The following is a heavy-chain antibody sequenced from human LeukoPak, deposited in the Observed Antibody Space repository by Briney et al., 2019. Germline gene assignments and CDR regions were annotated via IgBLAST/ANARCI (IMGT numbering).Heavy chain of an antibody. J-gene: IGHJ4*02. Sequence: GESLKISCKGSGYSFTSYWIGWVRQMPGKGLEWMGIIYPGDSDTRYSPSFQGQVTISADKSFSTAYLQWSSLKASDTAMYYCARQEYYYDSSGYYHYFDYWGQGTLVTVSS. CDR3: ARQEYYYDSSGYYHYFDY. V-gene: IGHV5-51*01. CDR1: GYSFTSYW. D-gene: IGHD3-22*01. CDR2: IYPGDSDT.